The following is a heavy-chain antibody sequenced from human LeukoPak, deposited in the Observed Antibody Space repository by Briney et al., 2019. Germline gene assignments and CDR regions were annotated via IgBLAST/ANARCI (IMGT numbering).Heavy chain of an antibody. CDR3: ARGHYDVLAASYKWTPDY. CDR2: ITSGGDYI. CDR1: GFTFNTFN. D-gene: IGHD3-9*01. Sequence: GGSLRLSCAASGFTFNTFNMNWVRQAPGKGLEWVSSITSGGDYIYYADSVKGRFTTSRDNAKNSLSLQLNSLRVEDTAVYYCARGHYDVLAASYKWTPDYWGQGPWSPSPQ. V-gene: IGHV3-21*01. J-gene: IGHJ4*02.